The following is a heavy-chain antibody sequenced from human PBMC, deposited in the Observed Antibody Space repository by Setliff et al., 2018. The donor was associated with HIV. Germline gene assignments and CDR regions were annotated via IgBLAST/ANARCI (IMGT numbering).Heavy chain of an antibody. CDR1: GYTFTSDY. D-gene: IGHD3-9*01. CDR2: INPAGNPT. Sequence: ASVKVSCKASGYTFTSDYIHWVRQAPGQGLEWMGIINPAGNPTSYAQKFQGRLTMTRDTSTSTHYLELRSLRFDDTAVYYCARSGFLTALDSYDVWGQGTTVTVSS. V-gene: IGHV1-46*01. CDR3: ARSGFLTALDSYDV. J-gene: IGHJ6*02.